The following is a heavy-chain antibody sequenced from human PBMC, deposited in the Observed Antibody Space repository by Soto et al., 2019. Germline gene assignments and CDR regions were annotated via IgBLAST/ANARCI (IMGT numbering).Heavy chain of an antibody. V-gene: IGHV3-30*18. CDR2: ISYDGSNK. Sequence: PGGSLRLSCAASGFTFSSYGMHWVRQAPGRGLEWVAVISYDGSNKYYADSVKGRFTISRDNSKNTLYLQMNSLRAEDTAVYYCAKIEVVITGPGAFDIWGQGTMVTVSS. D-gene: IGHD3-3*01. CDR3: AKIEVVITGPGAFDI. J-gene: IGHJ3*02. CDR1: GFTFSSYG.